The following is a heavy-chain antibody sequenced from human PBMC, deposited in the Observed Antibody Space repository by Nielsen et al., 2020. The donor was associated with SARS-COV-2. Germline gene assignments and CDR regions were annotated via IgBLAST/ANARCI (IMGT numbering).Heavy chain of an antibody. V-gene: IGHV6-1*01. Sequence: SQTLSLTCAISGDSVSSSSAAWNWLRQSPSRGLEWPGRTYYRSKWYNDYAVSVKSRITINPDTSKNQFSLHLNSVTPEDTAVYYCARARGAYGDYYYYYYTDVWGKGTTVTVSS. CDR2: TYYRSKWYN. CDR1: GDSVSSSSAA. J-gene: IGHJ6*03. D-gene: IGHD4-17*01. CDR3: ARARGAYGDYYYYYYTDV.